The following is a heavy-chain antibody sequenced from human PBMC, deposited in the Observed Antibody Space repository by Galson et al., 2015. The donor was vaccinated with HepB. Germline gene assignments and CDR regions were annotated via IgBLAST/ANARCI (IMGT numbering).Heavy chain of an antibody. J-gene: IGHJ4*02. V-gene: IGHV3-48*01. CDR1: GFTFSSYS. CDR2: ISSSSTI. D-gene: IGHD3-9*01. Sequence: SLRLSCAASGFTFSSYSMNWVRQAPGKGLEWVSYISSSSTIYYADSVKGRFTISRDNAKNSLYLQMNSLRAEDTAVYYCARDPPYYDILTGYFDYWGQGTLVTVSS. CDR3: ARDPPYYDILTGYFDY.